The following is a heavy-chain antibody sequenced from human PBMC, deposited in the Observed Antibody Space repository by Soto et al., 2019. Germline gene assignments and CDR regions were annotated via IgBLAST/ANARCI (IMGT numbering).Heavy chain of an antibody. Sequence: EVQLVESGGGLVQPGGSLRLSCAASGFTFGTYWMTWVRQAPGKGLECVGNIKPDGSERYYVDSVKGRFTISRDNAKNSLSLHMNSLSAVDTAVYYCATDLNWEQYWGQGTLVTVSS. V-gene: IGHV3-7*04. J-gene: IGHJ4*02. CDR3: ATDLNWEQY. D-gene: IGHD7-27*01. CDR1: GFTFGTYW. CDR2: IKPDGSER.